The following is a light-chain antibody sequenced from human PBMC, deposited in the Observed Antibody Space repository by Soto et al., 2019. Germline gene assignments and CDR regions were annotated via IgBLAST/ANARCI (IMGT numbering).Light chain of an antibody. CDR2: LGS. J-gene: IGKJ5*01. CDR3: MQALQTPLT. V-gene: IGKV2-28*01. CDR1: QSLLHSNGYNY. Sequence: DIVMTQSPLSLPVTPGEPASISCRSSQSLLHSNGYNYFDWYLQKPGQSPQLLIYLGSSRASGVPDRFNGSGSGIDFTLKISRVEAEDVGVYYCMQALQTPLTFGQGTRLEIK.